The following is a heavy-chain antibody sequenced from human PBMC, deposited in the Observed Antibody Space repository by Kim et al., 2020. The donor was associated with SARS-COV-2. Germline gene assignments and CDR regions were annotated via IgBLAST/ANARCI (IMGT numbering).Heavy chain of an antibody. CDR1: GGSISSSSYY. J-gene: IGHJ4*02. Sequence: SETLSLTCTVSGGSISSSSYYWGWVRQPPGKGLEWIGNIYYTGSTYYNPSLKSRVIISVDTSKNQFSLKLSSVTAADTAVYYCARFRTEEIDYWCQGTLV. V-gene: IGHV4-39*01. CDR3: ARFRTEEIDY. CDR2: IYYTGST.